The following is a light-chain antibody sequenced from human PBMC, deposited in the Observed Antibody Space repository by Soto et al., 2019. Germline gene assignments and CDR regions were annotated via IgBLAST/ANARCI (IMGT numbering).Light chain of an antibody. CDR2: DVT. CDR3: SSYTSSSTYV. J-gene: IGLJ1*01. CDR1: SSDLGGYDY. V-gene: IGLV2-14*01. Sequence: QSVLTQPASVHGSPGQSVTISCTGSSSDLGGYDYVSWYQHHPGKAPKLVIYDVTYRPSGVSDRFSGSKSANTASLTISGLHAEDEADHYCSSYTSSSTYVFXTGTKVTVL.